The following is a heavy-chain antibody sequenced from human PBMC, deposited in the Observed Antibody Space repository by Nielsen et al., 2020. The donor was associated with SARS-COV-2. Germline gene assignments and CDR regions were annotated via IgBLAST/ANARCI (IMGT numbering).Heavy chain of an antibody. Sequence: ASVKVSCKASGYTFTSYGISWVRQAPGQGLEWMGWISAYNGNANYAQKLQGRVTMTTDTSTSTAYMELRSLRSDDTAVYYCARVWYYDSTKAPDAFDIGAKGQWSPSLQ. J-gene: IGHJ3*02. CDR2: ISAYNGNA. CDR3: ARVWYYDSTKAPDAFDI. V-gene: IGHV1-18*01. D-gene: IGHD3-22*01. CDR1: GYTFTSYG.